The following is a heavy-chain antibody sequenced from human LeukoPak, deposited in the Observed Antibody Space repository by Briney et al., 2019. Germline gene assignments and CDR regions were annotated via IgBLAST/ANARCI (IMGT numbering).Heavy chain of an antibody. CDR3: ARAPPNIAAAGTGYYYYYYMDV. V-gene: IGHV4-30-2*01. CDR2: IYHSGST. J-gene: IGHJ6*03. Sequence: SETLSLTCTVSGGSISSGGYYWSWIRQPPGKGLEWIGYIYHSGSTYYNPSLKSRVTISVDRSKNQFSLKLSSVTAADTAVYYCARAPPNIAAAGTGYYYYYYMDVWGNGTTVTVSS. D-gene: IGHD6-13*01. CDR1: GGSISSGGYY.